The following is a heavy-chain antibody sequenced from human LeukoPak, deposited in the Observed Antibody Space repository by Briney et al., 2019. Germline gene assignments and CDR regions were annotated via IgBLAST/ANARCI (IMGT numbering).Heavy chain of an antibody. CDR3: ARGYAMDV. CDR1: GHIVTRFD. CDR2: KNLDSGNT. Sequence: ASVKVSCKASGHIVTRFDINWVRQATGQGREWMGWKNLDSGNTGYAQKFRARVTMTRNTSITTAYMEMSGLRSDDTAVYYCARGYAMDVWGQGTTVTVSS. J-gene: IGHJ6*02. V-gene: IGHV1-8*01.